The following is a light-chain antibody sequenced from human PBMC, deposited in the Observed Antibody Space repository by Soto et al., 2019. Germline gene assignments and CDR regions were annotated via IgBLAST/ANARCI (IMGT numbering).Light chain of an antibody. CDR3: CSYTSSSTWV. CDR2: EVS. CDR1: SSDVGGYNF. J-gene: IGLJ7*01. V-gene: IGLV2-14*01. Sequence: QSVLTQPASVSGSPGQSITISCTGTSSDVGGYNFVSWYQQHPGKAPKLMIYEVSNRPSGVSNRFSGSKSGNTASLTISGLQAEDESDYYCCSYTSSSTWVFGGGTQLTLL.